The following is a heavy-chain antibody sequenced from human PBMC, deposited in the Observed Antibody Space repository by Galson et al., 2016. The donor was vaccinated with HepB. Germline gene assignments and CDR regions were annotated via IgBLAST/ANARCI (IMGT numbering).Heavy chain of an antibody. V-gene: IGHV3-23*01. CDR3: AKSGFFGELDK. D-gene: IGHD3-10*01. CDR2: ISGSGGRT. J-gene: IGHJ4*02. CDR1: AGTFKNYA. Sequence: GSLRLSCAVSAGTFKNYAMNWVRQAPGKGLEWVAAISGSGGRTSYEDSVRGRFTIPRDNSKNTLFLRMNSVGVEDTAVYFCAKSGFFGELDKWGQGTGVVVSS.